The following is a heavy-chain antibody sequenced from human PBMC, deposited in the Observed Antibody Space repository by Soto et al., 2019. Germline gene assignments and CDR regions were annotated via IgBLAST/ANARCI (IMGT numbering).Heavy chain of an antibody. CDR2: MNHSGST. D-gene: IGHD2-2*02. CDR3: ATSYGNAWYTY. V-gene: IGHV4-34*01. J-gene: IGHJ4*02. CDR1: GGSFSGYY. Sequence: SETLSLTCAAYGGSFSGYYWSWIRQPPGKGLEWIGYMNHSGSTNYNPSLKSRLTISVDRSKNQFALQLSSGTVEDSVVWYCATSYGNAWYTYWGQGTQVTGSS.